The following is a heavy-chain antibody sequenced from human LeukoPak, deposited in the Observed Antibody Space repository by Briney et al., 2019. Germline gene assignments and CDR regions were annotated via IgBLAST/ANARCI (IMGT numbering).Heavy chain of an antibody. J-gene: IGHJ4*02. CDR3: ASLDTAMVTWRDN. Sequence: GGSLRLSCEASGFIFSSQWMSWVRQAPGKGLEWVVNIKRDGSETYYVNSVKGRFTISRDNAKNSLFLQMNSLRVEDTAVYYCASLDTAMVTWRDNWGQGTLVTVSS. V-gene: IGHV3-7*03. CDR1: GFIFSSQW. CDR2: IKRDGSET. D-gene: IGHD5-18*01.